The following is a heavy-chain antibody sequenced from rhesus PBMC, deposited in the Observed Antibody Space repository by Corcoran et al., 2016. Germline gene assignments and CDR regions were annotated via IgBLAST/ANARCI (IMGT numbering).Heavy chain of an antibody. Sequence: VQLVESGGGLVQPGGSLRLSCAASGFTFSSYGMSWVRQAPGKGLEWVSYISNGVGSTYHAESLKGRFTISRDNSKNTLSLQMNSLRAEDTAVYYCAKDTGIQLQLDYWGQGVLVTVSS. CDR2: ISNGVGST. CDR1: GFTFSSYG. J-gene: IGHJ4*01. V-gene: IGHV3S5*01. CDR3: AKDTGIQLQLDY. D-gene: IGHD5-12*01.